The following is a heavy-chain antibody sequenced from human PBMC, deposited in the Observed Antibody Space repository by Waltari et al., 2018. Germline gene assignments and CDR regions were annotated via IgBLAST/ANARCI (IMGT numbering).Heavy chain of an antibody. J-gene: IGHJ4*02. V-gene: IGHV1-3*01. Sequence: QVQLVQSGAEVKKPGASVKVSCKASGYTFTSYAMHCVRQAPGQRLEWMGWINAGNGNTKYSQKFQGRVTITRDTSASTAYMELSSLRSEDTAVYYCARGLTRLGLFDYWGQGTLVTVSS. CDR2: INAGNGNT. D-gene: IGHD3-9*01. CDR3: ARGLTRLGLFDY. CDR1: GYTFTSYA.